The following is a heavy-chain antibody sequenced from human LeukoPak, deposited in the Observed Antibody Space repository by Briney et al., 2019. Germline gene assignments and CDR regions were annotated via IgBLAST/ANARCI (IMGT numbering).Heavy chain of an antibody. J-gene: IGHJ4*02. CDR2: ISPYTGNT. CDR1: GYTFTGYG. V-gene: IGHV1-18*01. CDR3: TREAEDLPGVITFLY. D-gene: IGHD3-22*01. Sequence: ASVKVSCKASGYTFTGYGVSWVRQAPGQGLEWMGWISPYTGNTDYVHDLRGRVTVTADASTNTVYMESRSLRSDDTAVYYCTREAEDLPGVITFLYWGQGTLVTVSS.